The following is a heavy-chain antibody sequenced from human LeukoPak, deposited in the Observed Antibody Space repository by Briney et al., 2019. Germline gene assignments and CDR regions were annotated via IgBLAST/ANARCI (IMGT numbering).Heavy chain of an antibody. CDR3: AATIKRDYGDTNLDY. CDR2: MHNGVHT. Sequence: PSETLSLTCTVPGDSINSYFWSWIRQPPGKGLEWIGYMHNGVHTNYNPSLKSRVTISGDTSKNQLSLKLTSVTAADTAVYYCAATIKRDYGDTNLDYWGQGTLVTVPS. V-gene: IGHV4-59*01. D-gene: IGHD4/OR15-4a*01. J-gene: IGHJ4*02. CDR1: GDSINSYF.